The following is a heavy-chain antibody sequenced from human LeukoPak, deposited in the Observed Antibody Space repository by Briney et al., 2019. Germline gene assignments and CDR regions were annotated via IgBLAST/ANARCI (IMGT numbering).Heavy chain of an antibody. J-gene: IGHJ3*02. CDR1: GGSFSGYY. D-gene: IGHD2-15*01. Sequence: SETLSLTCAVYGGSFSGYYWSWIRQPPGKGLEWIGEINHSGSTNYNPSLKSRVTISVDTSKNQFSLELCSVTAADTAVYYCARDVIVGVVAANDIWGQGTMVTVSS. CDR3: ARDVIVGVVAANDI. CDR2: INHSGST. V-gene: IGHV4-34*01.